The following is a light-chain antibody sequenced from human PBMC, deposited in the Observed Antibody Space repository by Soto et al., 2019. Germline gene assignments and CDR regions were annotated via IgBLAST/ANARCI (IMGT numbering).Light chain of an antibody. V-gene: IGKV3D-20*02. Sequence: EIVLTQSPDTLSLSPGERATLSCRASQSVSSTYLAWFQQRPGQTPRLLISGASSRATGIPDRFSGSGSGTDFTLTISSLEPEDFAVYYCQQRSNWPPLYTFGQGTKVDIK. J-gene: IGKJ2*01. CDR1: QSVSSTY. CDR3: QQRSNWPPLYT. CDR2: GAS.